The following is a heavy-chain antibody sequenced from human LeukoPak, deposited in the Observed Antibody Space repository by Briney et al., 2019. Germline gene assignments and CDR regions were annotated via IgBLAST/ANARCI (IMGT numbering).Heavy chain of an antibody. J-gene: IGHJ4*02. Sequence: GGSLRLSCAASGFTVSSNYMTWVRQAPGKGLEWVSVIYSDGSTFYADSVKGRFTISRDSSKNTLYLQMNSLRAEDTAVYYCARDWGSGWYFDYWGQGTLVTVSS. CDR3: ARDWGSGWYFDY. CDR1: GFTVSSNY. CDR2: IYSDGST. V-gene: IGHV3-53*01. D-gene: IGHD6-19*01.